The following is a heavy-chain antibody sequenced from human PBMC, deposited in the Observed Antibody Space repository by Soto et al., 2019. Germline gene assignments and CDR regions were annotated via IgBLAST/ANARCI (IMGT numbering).Heavy chain of an antibody. D-gene: IGHD2-15*01. J-gene: IGHJ6*02. CDR1: GFTFGDYA. V-gene: IGHV3-49*03. CDR2: IRSKAYGGTT. Sequence: GGSLRLSCTASGFTFGDYAMSWFRQAPGKGLEWVGFIRSKAYGGTTEYAASVKGRFTISRDDSKSIAYLQMNSLKTEDTAVYYCTRDPCSGGRCYYYYGMDVWGQGTTVTVSS. CDR3: TRDPCSGGRCYYYYGMDV.